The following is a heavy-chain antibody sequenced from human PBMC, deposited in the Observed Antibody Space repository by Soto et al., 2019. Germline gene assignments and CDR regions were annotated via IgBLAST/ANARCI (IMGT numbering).Heavy chain of an antibody. CDR3: ARDFGIYDFWSGHYGMDV. J-gene: IGHJ6*02. CDR1: GFTFSDYY. D-gene: IGHD3-3*01. Sequence: KPGGSLRLSCAASGFTFSDYYMSWIRQAPGKGLEWVSYISSSSSYTNYADSVKGRFTISRDNAKNSLYLQMNSLRAEDTAVYYCARDFGIYDFWSGHYGMDVWGQGTTVTVSS. CDR2: ISSSSSYT. V-gene: IGHV3-11*06.